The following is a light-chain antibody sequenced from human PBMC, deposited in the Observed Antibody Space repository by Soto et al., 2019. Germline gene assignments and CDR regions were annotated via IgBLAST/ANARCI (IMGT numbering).Light chain of an antibody. CDR1: STDIGAYNY. J-gene: IGLJ1*01. V-gene: IGLV2-14*01. CDR2: EVT. Sequence: QSVLSHPASVSWSPGHSITISCTGTSTDIGAYNYVSWYQQHPGKAPKLLIYEVTNRPSGVSNRFSGSKSGNTASLTISGLQAEEEANHYCNSYTTLTTRVFGTGTKVTVL. CDR3: NSYTTLTTRV.